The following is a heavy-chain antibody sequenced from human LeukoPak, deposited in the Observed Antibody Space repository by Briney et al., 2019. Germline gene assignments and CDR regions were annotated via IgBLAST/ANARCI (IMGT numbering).Heavy chain of an antibody. J-gene: IGHJ4*02. Sequence: ASVKVSCKASGYTFTGYYMHWVRQAPGQGLEWMGWIHPSTGNPAYAQGFTGRFVFSLDTSVSTTYLQITSLKAEDTAVYFCARAFQSLGGLSLPDYWGQGTLVTVSS. CDR3: ARAFQSLGGLSLPDY. D-gene: IGHD3-16*02. CDR1: GYTFTGYY. CDR2: IHPSTGNP. V-gene: IGHV7-4-1*02.